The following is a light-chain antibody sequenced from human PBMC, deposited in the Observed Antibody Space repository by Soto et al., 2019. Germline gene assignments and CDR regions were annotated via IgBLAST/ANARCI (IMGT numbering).Light chain of an antibody. Sequence: DNLLTKDPVSLSVTPGEPASISCSSSRSLLDSDDVHTYVDWYLQKPGQSPQLLIYTLSYRASGVPPRFSGSGSDTDFTLKISRVEAEDVGVYYCMQRLECPHTFGRGTKVDI. V-gene: IGKV2-40*01. CDR3: MQRLECPHT. CDR1: RSLLDSDDVHTY. CDR2: TLS. J-gene: IGKJ4*01.